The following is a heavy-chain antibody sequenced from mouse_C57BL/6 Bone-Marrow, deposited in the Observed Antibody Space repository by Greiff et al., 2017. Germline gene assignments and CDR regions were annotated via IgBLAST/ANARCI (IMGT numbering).Heavy chain of an antibody. CDR3: AGLLRFYWYFDV. V-gene: IGHV1-81*01. CDR1: GYTFTSYG. Sequence: VKLVESGAELARPGASVKLSCKASGYTFTSYGISWVKQRTGQGLEWIGEIYPRSGNTYYNEKFKGKATLTADKSSSTAYMELRSLTSEDSAVYFCAGLLRFYWYFDVWGTGTTVTVSS. J-gene: IGHJ1*03. D-gene: IGHD2-3*01. CDR2: IYPRSGNT.